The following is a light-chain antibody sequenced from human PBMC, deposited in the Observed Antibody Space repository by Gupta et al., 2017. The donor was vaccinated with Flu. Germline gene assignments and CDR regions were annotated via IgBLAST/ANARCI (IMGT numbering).Light chain of an antibody. CDR3: QQRSNWPPYT. CDR1: QSVSSY. V-gene: IGKV3-11*01. Sequence: EIVLTQSPVTLSLSPGERATLSCRASQSVSSYLAWYQQKPGQAPRLLIYDASNRATGIPARFSGSGSGTDFTLTISSREPEDFAVYYCQQRSNWPPYTFGQGTKLEI. CDR2: DAS. J-gene: IGKJ2*01.